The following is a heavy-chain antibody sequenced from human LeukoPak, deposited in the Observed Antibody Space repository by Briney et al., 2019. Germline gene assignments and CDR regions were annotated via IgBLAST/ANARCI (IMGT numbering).Heavy chain of an antibody. CDR1: GGSLSSSNW. V-gene: IGHV4-4*02. Sequence: SGTLSLTCAVSGGSLSSSNWWSWVRQPPGKGLVWIGEIYHSGSTNYNPSLKSRVTISVDKSKNQFSLKLNSVTAADTAVYYCARVEDCSSTSCYSTYYFDYWGQGTLVTVSS. J-gene: IGHJ4*02. CDR3: ARVEDCSSTSCYSTYYFDY. CDR2: IYHSGST. D-gene: IGHD2-2*01.